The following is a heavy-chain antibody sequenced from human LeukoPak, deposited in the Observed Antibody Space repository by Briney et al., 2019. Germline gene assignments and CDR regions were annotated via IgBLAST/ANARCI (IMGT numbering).Heavy chain of an antibody. CDR1: GGPIISYY. CDR2: IYTSGST. CDR3: ARDRVGATSYFDY. D-gene: IGHD1-26*01. Sequence: SETLSLTCTVSGGPIISYYRSWIRQPAGKGLEWIGRIYTSGSTNYNPSLKSRVTISVDKSKNQFSLKLSSVTAADTAVYYCARDRVGATSYFDYWGHGTLVTVSS. V-gene: IGHV4-4*07. J-gene: IGHJ4*01.